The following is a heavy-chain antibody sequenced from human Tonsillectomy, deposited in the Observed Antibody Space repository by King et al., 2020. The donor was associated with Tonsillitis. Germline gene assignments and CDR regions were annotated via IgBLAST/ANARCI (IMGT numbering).Heavy chain of an antibody. V-gene: IGHV3-53*01. CDR3: ARATLLSGSVYWYFDL. CDR2: IYSGGKT. Sequence: VQLVESGGGLIQPGGSLRLSCAASGFTVSSNYMSWVRQAPGKGLEWVSIIYSGGKTNYADSVKDRFTISRDNSKNTVYLQMNSLRVEDTAVCYCARATLLSGSVYWYFDLWGRGTLVTVSS. CDR1: GFTVSSNY. J-gene: IGHJ2*01. D-gene: IGHD3-10*01.